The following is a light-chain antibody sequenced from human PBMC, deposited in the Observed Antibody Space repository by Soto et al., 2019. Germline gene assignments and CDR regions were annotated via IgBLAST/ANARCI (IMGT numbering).Light chain of an antibody. CDR1: QSVSSN. CDR3: QQYHNLWT. J-gene: IGKJ1*01. CDR2: RAS. Sequence: EIVFTQSPATLSVSPGERATLSFRASQSVSSNLAWFQQRPGQAPRLLIYRASTRATNIPARFSGSGSGTEFTLTISSLQSEDFALYYCQQYHNLWTFGQGTKVDIK. V-gene: IGKV3-15*01.